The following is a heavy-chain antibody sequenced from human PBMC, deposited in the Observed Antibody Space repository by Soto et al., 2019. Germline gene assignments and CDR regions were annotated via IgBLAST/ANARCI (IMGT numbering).Heavy chain of an antibody. CDR1: RETFSTYG. CDR3: ASFFPISPAPPAY. V-gene: IGHV1-18*01. CDR2: ISTNNGNT. D-gene: IGHD2-2*01. Sequence: ASVKVSCKGPRETFSTYGITWFRRCPGQRLEWMGWISTNNGNTNYAENLQGRVTMTTETSTNTAYLELRSLRSDDTAVYYSASFFPISPAPPAYWRQGTLVTVSP. J-gene: IGHJ4*02.